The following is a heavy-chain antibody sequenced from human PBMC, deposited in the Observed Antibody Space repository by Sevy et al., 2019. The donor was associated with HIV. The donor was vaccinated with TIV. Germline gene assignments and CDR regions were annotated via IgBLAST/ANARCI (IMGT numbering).Heavy chain of an antibody. V-gene: IGHV3-23*01. J-gene: IGHJ4*02. Sequence: GGSLRLSCAASGFTFSSYAMSWVRQAPGKGLEWVSAISGSGGSTYYADSVKGRCTISRDNSKNTLYLQMNSLRADDTAVYYCAKDGQPYYDILTGYYKTQRYYFDYSGQGTLVTVSS. CDR1: GFTFSSYA. CDR3: AKDGQPYYDILTGYYKTQRYYFDY. D-gene: IGHD3-9*01. CDR2: ISGSGGST.